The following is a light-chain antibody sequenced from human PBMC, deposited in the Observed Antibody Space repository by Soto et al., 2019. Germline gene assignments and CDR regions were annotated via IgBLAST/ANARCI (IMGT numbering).Light chain of an antibody. CDR2: GAS. CDR3: QQYNTWPQT. V-gene: IGKV3-15*01. J-gene: IGKJ1*01. CDR1: QSVSSN. Sequence: EIVMTQSPATLSVSPGERATLSCRASQSVSSNLAWYQQKPGQAPRLLIYGASTRATGIPARFSGSGSGTEFTLTISSLPSEDFAVSSCQQYNTWPQTFGQVTKVDIE.